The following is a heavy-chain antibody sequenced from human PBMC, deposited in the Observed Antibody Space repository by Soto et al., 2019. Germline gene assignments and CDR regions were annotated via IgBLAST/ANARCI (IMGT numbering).Heavy chain of an antibody. V-gene: IGHV3-11*05. D-gene: IGHD6-19*01. Sequence: QVQLEESGGGLVKPGGSLRLSCAASGFTFSGFYMSWIRQAPGKGLEYISFISTSGTSANYAASVKGRFIISRDNAKNSLYLQMDSLRAEDTAVYYCARDRGAVTGQYFDYWGQGTLVTVSS. CDR3: ARDRGAVTGQYFDY. J-gene: IGHJ4*02. CDR2: ISTSGTSA. CDR1: GFTFSGFY.